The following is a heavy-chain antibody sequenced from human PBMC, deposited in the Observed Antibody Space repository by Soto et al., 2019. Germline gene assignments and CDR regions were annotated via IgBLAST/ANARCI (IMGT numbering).Heavy chain of an antibody. Sequence: QVQLVESGGGVVKPGGSLSLSCEPSEFPSTSNGLHWLPEGPAKGLEWLAVKSYEGSNKFYADSVKGRFAISRDNSKNTLYLQMNSLRPEDTALYYCVGGQYYFDYRGQGTLVIVSS. CDR2: KSYEGSNK. CDR3: VGGQYYFDY. CDR1: EFPSTSNG. J-gene: IGHJ4*02. V-gene: IGHV3-30*03. D-gene: IGHD3-10*01.